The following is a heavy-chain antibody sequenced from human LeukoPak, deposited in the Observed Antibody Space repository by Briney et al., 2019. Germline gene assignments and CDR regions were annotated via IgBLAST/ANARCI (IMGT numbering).Heavy chain of an antibody. V-gene: IGHV3-7*01. Sequence: GGSLRLSCAGSRFTFSSYWMSWVRQAPGKGLEWVANIKQDGSEKYYVDSVKGRFTISRDNAKNSLYLQMNSLRAEDTAVYYCVRAELRLDAFDIWGQGTMVTVSS. J-gene: IGHJ3*02. CDR2: IKQDGSEK. D-gene: IGHD3-3*01. CDR1: RFTFSSYW. CDR3: VRAELRLDAFDI.